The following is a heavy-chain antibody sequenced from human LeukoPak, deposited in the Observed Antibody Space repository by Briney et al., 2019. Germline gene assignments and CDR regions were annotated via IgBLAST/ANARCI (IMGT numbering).Heavy chain of an antibody. CDR2: ITGGGGSI. D-gene: IGHD3-10*01. CDR1: GFTFSNAW. CDR3: AKDGVVRGGWGYYFYMDV. Sequence: PGGSLRLSCAASGFTFSNAWMSWVRQAPGKGLEWVSLITGGGGSIYYADSVKGRFTISRDNSKNMLYLQMNSLRAEDTAVYYCAKDGVVRGGWGYYFYMDVWGKGTTVTISS. V-gene: IGHV3-23*01. J-gene: IGHJ6*03.